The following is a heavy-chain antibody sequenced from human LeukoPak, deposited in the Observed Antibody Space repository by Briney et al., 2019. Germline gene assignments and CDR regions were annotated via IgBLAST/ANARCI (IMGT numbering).Heavy chain of an antibody. D-gene: IGHD3-3*01. CDR3: ARAHITIFGVAEGVWFDP. CDR1: GGSFSGYY. Sequence: SETLSLTCAVYGGSFSGYYWSWIGQPPGKGLEWIGEINHSGSTNYNPSLKSRVTISVDTSKNQFSLKLSSVTAADTAVYYCARAHITIFGVAEGVWFDPWGQGTLVTVSS. CDR2: INHSGST. J-gene: IGHJ5*02. V-gene: IGHV4-34*01.